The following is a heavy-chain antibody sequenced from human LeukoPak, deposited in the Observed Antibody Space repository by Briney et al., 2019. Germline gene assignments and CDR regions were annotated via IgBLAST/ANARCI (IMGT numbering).Heavy chain of an antibody. J-gene: IGHJ6*02. V-gene: IGHV4-38-2*02. CDR2: IYHSGST. CDR1: GYSISSGYY. D-gene: IGHD3-9*01. Sequence: SETLSLTCAVSGYSISSGYYWGWIRQPPGKGLEWIGSIYHSGSTYYNPSLKSRVTISVDTSKNQFSLKLSSVTAADTAVYYCARDAEGYFDWSRYYYYGMDVWGQGTTVTVSS. CDR3: ARDAEGYFDWSRYYYYGMDV.